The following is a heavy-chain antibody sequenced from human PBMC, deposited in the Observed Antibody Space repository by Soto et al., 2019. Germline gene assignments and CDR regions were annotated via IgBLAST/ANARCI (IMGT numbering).Heavy chain of an antibody. Sequence: GESLKISCXGSGYSFTSYWIGWVRQMPGKGLEWMGIIYPGDSDTRYSPSFQGQVTISADKSISTAYLQWSSLNASDTAMYYLASHNGAAVSHDDAFDIWGQERMVTVSS. J-gene: IGHJ3*02. V-gene: IGHV5-51*01. CDR1: GYSFTSYW. D-gene: IGHD6-13*01. CDR3: ASHNGAAVSHDDAFDI. CDR2: IYPGDSDT.